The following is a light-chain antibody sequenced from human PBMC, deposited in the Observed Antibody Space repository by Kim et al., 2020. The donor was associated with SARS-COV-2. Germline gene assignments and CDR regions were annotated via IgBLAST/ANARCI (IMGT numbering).Light chain of an antibody. V-gene: IGLV1-40*01. CDR1: SSNIGAGYD. Sequence: VSISCTGSSSNIGAGYDVHWYQQLPGTAPKLLIYGNSNRPSGVPDRFSGSKSGTSASLAITGLQAEDEADYYCQSYDSSLSGTYVFGTGTKVTVL. CDR3: QSYDSSLSGTYV. J-gene: IGLJ1*01. CDR2: GNS.